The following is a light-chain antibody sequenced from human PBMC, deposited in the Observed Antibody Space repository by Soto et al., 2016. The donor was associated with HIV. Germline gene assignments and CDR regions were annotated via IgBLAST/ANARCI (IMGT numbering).Light chain of an antibody. CDR1: NIGSKS. Sequence: SYELTQPPSESVAPRKTAKITCGGDNIGSKSVHWYQQKAGQGPVLVVYDDRDRPSGIPERFSGSNSGNTATLTISRVEAGDEADYYCQVWDTNSDHPNWVFGGGTKLTVL. CDR3: QVWDTNSDHPNWV. CDR2: DDR. J-gene: IGLJ3*02. V-gene: IGLV3-21*03.